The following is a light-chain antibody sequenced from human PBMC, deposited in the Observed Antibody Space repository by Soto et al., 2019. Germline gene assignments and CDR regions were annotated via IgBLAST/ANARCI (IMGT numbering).Light chain of an antibody. V-gene: IGKV1-13*02. CDR2: DAS. CDR1: QDIRGA. J-gene: IGKJ5*01. CDR3: QQFNTYPIT. Sequence: AIQLTQSPSSLSASVGDRVTITCRASQDIRGALAWYQQKPGKAPKLLIYDASSLESGVPSRFSGSGSGTDFNLTISSLQPEDFATYYCQQFNTYPITFGQGTRLEIK.